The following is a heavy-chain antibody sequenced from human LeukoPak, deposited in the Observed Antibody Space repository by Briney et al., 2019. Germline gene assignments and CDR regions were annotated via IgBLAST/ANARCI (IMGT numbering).Heavy chain of an antibody. CDR2: ISAYNGNT. V-gene: IGHV1-18*01. CDR3: ARDPFSSDYVWGSNWFDP. D-gene: IGHD3-16*01. Sequence: ASVMVSCKASGYTFTSYGISWVRQAPGQGLEWMGWISAYNGNTNYAQKLQGRVTMTTDTSTSTAYMELRSLRSDDTAVYYCARDPFSSDYVWGSNWFDPWGQGTLVTVSS. CDR1: GYTFTSYG. J-gene: IGHJ5*02.